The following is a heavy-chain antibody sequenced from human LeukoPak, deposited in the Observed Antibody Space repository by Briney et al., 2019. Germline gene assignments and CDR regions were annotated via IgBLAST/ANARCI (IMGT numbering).Heavy chain of an antibody. CDR2: IYYSGST. Sequence: SETLSLTCTVSGGSISSGGYYWSWIRQPPGKGLEWIGYIYYSGSTYYNPSLKSRVTISVDTSKNQFSLKLSSVTAADTAVYYCARAYSGYLPFDYWGQGTLVTVSS. CDR1: GGSISSGGYY. CDR3: ARAYSGYLPFDY. D-gene: IGHD5-12*01. V-gene: IGHV4-30-4*01. J-gene: IGHJ4*02.